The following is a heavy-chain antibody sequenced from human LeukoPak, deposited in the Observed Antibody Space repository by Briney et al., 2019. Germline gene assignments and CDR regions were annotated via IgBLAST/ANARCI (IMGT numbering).Heavy chain of an antibody. Sequence: GGSLRLSCVASGFTFSSSWMSWVRRAPGKGLEWVANIKQDGSEKSYVESVRGRFTISRDNAKNSLYLQLNSLRAEDTALYYCARDNPPDYWGQGTLVTVSS. V-gene: IGHV3-7*03. J-gene: IGHJ4*02. CDR2: IKQDGSEK. CDR3: ARDNPPDY. CDR1: GFTFSSSW.